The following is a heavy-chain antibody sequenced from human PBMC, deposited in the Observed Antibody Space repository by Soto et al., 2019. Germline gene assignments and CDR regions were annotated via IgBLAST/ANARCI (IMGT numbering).Heavy chain of an antibody. Sequence: GVSLRLSCAASGFTFSSYGMHWVRQAPGKGLEWVAVISYDGSSTSYADSVKGRFTISRDNAKNTLYLQMNSLRAEDTAVYYCARVTDCSSSSCYLETFDYWGQGTLVTVSS. CDR1: GFTFSSYG. V-gene: IGHV3-30*03. J-gene: IGHJ4*02. CDR2: ISYDGSST. D-gene: IGHD2-2*01. CDR3: ARVTDCSSSSCYLETFDY.